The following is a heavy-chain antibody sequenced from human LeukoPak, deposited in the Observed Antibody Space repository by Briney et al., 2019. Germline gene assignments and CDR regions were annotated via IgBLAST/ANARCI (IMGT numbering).Heavy chain of an antibody. J-gene: IGHJ4*02. CDR2: IYHSGTT. D-gene: IGHD6-13*01. CDR3: ARDFSWFHTSYFDY. V-gene: IGHV4-38-2*02. Sequence: SETLSLTCTVSGYSISSGYYWGWIRQPPGKGLEWLGNIYHSGTTYYNPSLKSRVTISVDTSKNQFSLKLSSVTAADTAVYYCARDFSWFHTSYFDYWGQGTLVTVSS. CDR1: GYSISSGYY.